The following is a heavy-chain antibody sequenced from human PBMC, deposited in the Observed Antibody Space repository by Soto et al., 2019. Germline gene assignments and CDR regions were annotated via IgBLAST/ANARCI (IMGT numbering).Heavy chain of an antibody. CDR1: GFTFSSYG. D-gene: IGHD4-17*01. CDR2: ISYDGSNK. V-gene: IGHV3-30*18. CDR3: AKYGGDGDKIYRPYYYYYMDV. Sequence: LRLSCAASGFTFSSYGMHWVRQAPGKGLEWVAVISYDGSNKYYADSVKGRFTISRDNSKNTLYLQMNNLRAEDTAVYYCAKYGGDGDKIYRPYYYYYMDVWGKGTTVTVSS. J-gene: IGHJ6*03.